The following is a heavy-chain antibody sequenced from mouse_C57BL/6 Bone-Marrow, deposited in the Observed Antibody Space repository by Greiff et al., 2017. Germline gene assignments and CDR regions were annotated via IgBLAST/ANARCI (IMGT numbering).Heavy chain of an antibody. CDR3: ARDYGSPD. V-gene: IGHV5-17*01. J-gene: IGHJ2*01. CDR2: ISSGSSTI. D-gene: IGHD1-1*01. CDR1: GFTFSDYG. Sequence: EVQLVESGGGLVKPGGSLKLSCAASGFTFSDYGMYWVRQAPEKGLEWVAYISSGSSTIYYADTVKGRFTISRDNAKNTLFLQMTSLRSEDTAMYYCARDYGSPDWGQGTTLTVSS.